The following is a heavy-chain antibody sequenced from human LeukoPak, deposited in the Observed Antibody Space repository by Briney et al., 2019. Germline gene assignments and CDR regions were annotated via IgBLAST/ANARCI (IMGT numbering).Heavy chain of an antibody. Sequence: RESGPALVKPTQTLTLTCTFSGFSLNTGGMRIGWIRQSPGKPLEWLARIDWDDDKFYSTSLKTRLTISKNTSKNQVVLTMTNMDPEDTATYYCAQIHYYDSIGYYFDNWGQGSLVTVSS. CDR1: GFSLNTGGMR. CDR3: AQIHYYDSIGYYFDN. CDR2: IDWDDDK. J-gene: IGHJ4*02. D-gene: IGHD3-22*01. V-gene: IGHV2-70*04.